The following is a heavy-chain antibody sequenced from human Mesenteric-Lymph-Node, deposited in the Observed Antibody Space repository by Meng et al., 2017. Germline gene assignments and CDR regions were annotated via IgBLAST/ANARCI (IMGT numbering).Heavy chain of an antibody. Sequence: QVQLKQWGAECLNPSETLSLTCAVYGGSLSGYYWSWIRQPPGKGLEWLVEVYHNGVTKYSPSLRSRVVISIDTSKNQFSLNLRSVSAADTAMYYCARGGATPMIIKYWGPGTLVTVSS. CDR3: ARGGATPMIIKY. CDR2: VYHNGVT. D-gene: IGHD3-10*01. V-gene: IGHV4-34*02. CDR1: GGSLSGYY. J-gene: IGHJ4*02.